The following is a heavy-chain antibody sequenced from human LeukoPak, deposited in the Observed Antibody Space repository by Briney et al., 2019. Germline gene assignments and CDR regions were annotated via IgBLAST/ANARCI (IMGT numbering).Heavy chain of an antibody. CDR3: ARGGMEQWLAFDY. D-gene: IGHD6-19*01. J-gene: IGHJ4*01. V-gene: IGHV3-74*01. Sequence: PGGSLRLSCAASGFTFSTFWMHWVRQAPGKGLVWVSRINTDGSSTSHADSVKGRFTISRDNAKNTLYLQMNSLRAEDTAVYYCARGGMEQWLAFDYWGHGTLVTVSS. CDR2: INTDGSST. CDR1: GFTFSTFW.